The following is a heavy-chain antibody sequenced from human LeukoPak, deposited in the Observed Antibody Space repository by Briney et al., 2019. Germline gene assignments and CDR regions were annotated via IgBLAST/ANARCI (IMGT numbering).Heavy chain of an antibody. D-gene: IGHD3-3*01. V-gene: IGHV3-7*01. J-gene: IGHJ6*02. CDR2: VKQDGSEK. CDR1: GFTFSSYW. CDR3: ARGATYYDFWSGSLTYYYYGMDV. Sequence: GGSLRLSCAASGFTFSSYWMSWVRQAPGKGLEWVANVKQDGSEKYYVDSVKGRFTISRDNAKNSLYPQMNSLRAEDTAVYYCARGATYYDFWSGSLTYYYYGMDVWGQGTTVTVSS.